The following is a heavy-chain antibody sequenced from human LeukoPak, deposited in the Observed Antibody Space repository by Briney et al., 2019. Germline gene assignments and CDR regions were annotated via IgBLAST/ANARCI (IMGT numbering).Heavy chain of an antibody. CDR2: IYYSGST. CDR3: ARHDYGDYY. Sequence: SETLSLTCIVSGGSISSSGYWGWIRQPPGKGLEWIGSIYYSGSTYYSPSLKSRVTISVDTSKNQFSLKLNSVTAADTAVYYCARHDYGDYYWGQGTLVTVSS. J-gene: IGHJ4*02. CDR1: GGSISSSGY. V-gene: IGHV4-39*01. D-gene: IGHD4-17*01.